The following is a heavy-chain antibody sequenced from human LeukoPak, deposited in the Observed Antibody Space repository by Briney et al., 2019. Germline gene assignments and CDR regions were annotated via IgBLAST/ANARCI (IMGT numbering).Heavy chain of an antibody. Sequence: GGSLRLSCVASGFTFSSYGMHWVRQAPGKGLEWVAFIRYDGSNKYYADSVKGRFTISRDNSKNTLYLQMNSLRAEDTAVYYCAKDRIARSYYYYGMDVWGQGTTVTVSS. V-gene: IGHV3-30*02. CDR1: GFTFSSYG. CDR2: IRYDGSNK. CDR3: AKDRIARSYYYYGMDV. J-gene: IGHJ6*02. D-gene: IGHD6-13*01.